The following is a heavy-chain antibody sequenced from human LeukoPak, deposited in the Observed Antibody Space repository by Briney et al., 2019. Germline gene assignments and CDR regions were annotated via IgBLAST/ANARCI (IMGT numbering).Heavy chain of an antibody. Sequence: GGSLRLSCAASGFTFTNYEMNWVRQAPGKGLECVSYISSSGTTTYYADSMKGRFTISRDNAKNSLFLQMNNLRAEDTAVYYCARHGTPTYFGQGTLVTVS. J-gene: IGHJ4*02. V-gene: IGHV3-48*03. CDR2: ISSSGTTT. CDR1: GFTFTNYE. CDR3: ARHGTPTY. D-gene: IGHD1-1*01.